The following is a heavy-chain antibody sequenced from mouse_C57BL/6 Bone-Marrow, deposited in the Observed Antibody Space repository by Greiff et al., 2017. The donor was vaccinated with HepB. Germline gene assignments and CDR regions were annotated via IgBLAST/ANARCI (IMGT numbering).Heavy chain of an antibody. CDR3: ARSIYYGAWFAY. Sequence: QVTLKVCGPGILQSSQTLSLTCSFSGFSLSTSGMGVGWNRQPSGKGLVWLAHIYWDDDKRYNPSLKSRLTISKDTSRNQVFLKITSVDTSDTATYYCARSIYYGAWFAYWGQGTLVTVSA. V-gene: IGHV8-12*01. CDR2: IYWDDDK. D-gene: IGHD2-1*01. J-gene: IGHJ3*01. CDR1: GFSLSTSGMG.